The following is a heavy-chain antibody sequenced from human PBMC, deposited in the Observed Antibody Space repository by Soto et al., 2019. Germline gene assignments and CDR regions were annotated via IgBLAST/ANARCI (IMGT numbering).Heavy chain of an antibody. CDR3: ARDRDRLSGSYLLVFDY. Sequence: GGSLRLSCAASGFTFSSYAMHWVRQAPGKGLEWVAVISYDGSNKYYADSVKGRFTISRDNSKNTLYLQMKSLRAEDTAVYYCARDRDRLSGSYLLVFDYWGQGTLVTVSS. CDR2: ISYDGSNK. CDR1: GFTFSSYA. V-gene: IGHV3-30-3*01. J-gene: IGHJ4*02. D-gene: IGHD1-26*01.